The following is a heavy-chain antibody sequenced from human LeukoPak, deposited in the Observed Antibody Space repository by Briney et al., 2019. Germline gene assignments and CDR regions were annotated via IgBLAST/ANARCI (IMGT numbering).Heavy chain of an antibody. CDR1: GGTFSSYA. D-gene: IGHD1-7*01. Sequence: GASVKVSCKASGGTFSSYAISWVRQAPGQGLEWMGGIIPIFGTANYAQKFQGRVTITADESTSTAYMELSSLRSEDTAVYHCARVDGITGTTWGQGTLVTVSS. V-gene: IGHV1-69*13. CDR2: IIPIFGTA. CDR3: ARVDGITGTT. J-gene: IGHJ4*02.